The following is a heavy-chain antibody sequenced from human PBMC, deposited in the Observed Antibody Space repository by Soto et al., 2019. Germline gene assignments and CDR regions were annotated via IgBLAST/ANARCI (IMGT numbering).Heavy chain of an antibody. D-gene: IGHD6-19*01. CDR3: ALPKNTLGWYNF. Sequence: QVQVVQSGAEVKKPGASVKVSCKTSGYTFTNYHVHWVRQAPGQGLEWMGAINPNGGITTYAQHLQGGVTMTSDSSTSTVYMEMGSLRADDSAVYYCALPKNTLGWYNFWGQGTLVTVS. V-gene: IGHV1-46*01. CDR1: GYTFTNYH. CDR2: INPNGGIT. J-gene: IGHJ4*02.